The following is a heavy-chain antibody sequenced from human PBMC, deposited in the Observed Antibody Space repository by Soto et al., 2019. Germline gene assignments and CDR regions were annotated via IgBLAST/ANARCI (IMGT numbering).Heavy chain of an antibody. CDR1: GFTFSSYS. CDR2: ISSSSSTI. V-gene: IGHV3-48*01. Sequence: GGSLRLSCAASGFTFSSYSMNWVRQAPGKGLEWVSYISSSSSTIYYADSVKGRFTISRDNAKNSLYLQMNSLRAEDTAVYYCARHPEHVAKIGWFDPWGQGTLFTVPS. D-gene: IGHD2-15*01. J-gene: IGHJ5*02. CDR3: ARHPEHVAKIGWFDP.